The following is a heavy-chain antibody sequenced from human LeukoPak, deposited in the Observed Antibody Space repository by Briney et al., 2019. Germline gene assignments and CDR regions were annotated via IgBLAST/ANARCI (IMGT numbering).Heavy chain of an antibody. D-gene: IGHD4-17*01. J-gene: IGHJ4*02. CDR2: ISSSSSYI. CDR3: ARIHGDYFLDY. CDR1: GFTFSSYS. V-gene: IGHV3-21*01. Sequence: GGSLRLSCAASGFTFSSYSMNWVRQAPGKGVEWVSSISSSSSYIYYADSVKGRFTISRDNAKNSLYLQMNSLRAEDTAVYYCARIHGDYFLDYWGQGTLVTVSS.